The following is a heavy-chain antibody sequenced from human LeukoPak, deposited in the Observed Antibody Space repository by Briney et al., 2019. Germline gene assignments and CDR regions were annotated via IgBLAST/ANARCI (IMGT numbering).Heavy chain of an antibody. V-gene: IGHV3-7*01. CDR1: GFDFNSYT. Sequence: GGSLRLSGVASGFDFNSYTMSWARQAPGQVLERVAKMKEDGSDIYYVDSVKGRFTICRDNAKNSLCLQMSSLRVEDTAVYYCARGGARYLDTWGQGSLVIVSS. D-gene: IGHD3-9*01. J-gene: IGHJ5*02. CDR2: MKEDGSDI. CDR3: ARGGARYLDT.